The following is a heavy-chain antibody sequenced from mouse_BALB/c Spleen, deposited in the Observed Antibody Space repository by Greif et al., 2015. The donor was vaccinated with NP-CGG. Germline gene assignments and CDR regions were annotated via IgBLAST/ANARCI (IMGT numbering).Heavy chain of an antibody. CDR2: ISSGGSYT. J-gene: IGHJ4*01. D-gene: IGHD1-1*01. CDR3: TRGGGSYAMDY. CDR1: GFTFSSYT. Sequence: EVQLVESGGGLVKPGGSLKLSCAASGFTFSSYTMSWVRQTPEKRLEWVATISSGGSYTYYPDSVKGRFTISRDNAKNTLCLQMSSLKSEDTAMYYCTRGGGSYAMDYWGQGTSVTVSS. V-gene: IGHV5-6-4*01.